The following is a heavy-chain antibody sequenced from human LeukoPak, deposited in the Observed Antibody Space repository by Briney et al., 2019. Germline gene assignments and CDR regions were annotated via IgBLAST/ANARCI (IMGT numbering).Heavy chain of an antibody. Sequence: LRLSCAASGFTFSSYSMNWVRQAPGKGLEWIGEINHSGSTNYNPSLKSRVTISVDTSKNQFSLKLSSVTAADTAVYYCARGYDVEGYFDYWGQGTLVTVSS. CDR1: GFTFSSYS. CDR2: INHSGST. V-gene: IGHV4-34*01. J-gene: IGHJ4*02. D-gene: IGHD3-22*01. CDR3: ARGYDVEGYFDY.